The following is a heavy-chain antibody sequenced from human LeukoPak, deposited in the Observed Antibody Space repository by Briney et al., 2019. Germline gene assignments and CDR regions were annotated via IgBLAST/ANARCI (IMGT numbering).Heavy chain of an antibody. CDR3: AKDQELLWFGEFQPFDY. J-gene: IGHJ4*02. Sequence: GGSLRLSCAASGFTFSNYGMNWVRQAPGKGLEWVSAISGSGGSTYYADSVKGRFTISRDNSKNTLYLQMNSLRAEDTAVYYCAKDQELLWFGEFQPFDYWGQGTLVTVSS. CDR1: GFTFSNYG. V-gene: IGHV3-23*01. D-gene: IGHD3-10*01. CDR2: ISGSGGST.